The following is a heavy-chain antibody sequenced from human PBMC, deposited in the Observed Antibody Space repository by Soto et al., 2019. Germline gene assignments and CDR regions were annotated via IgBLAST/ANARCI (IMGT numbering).Heavy chain of an antibody. J-gene: IGHJ4*02. CDR2: IWYNGSNK. CDR1: VFTFSSYG. V-gene: IGHV3-33*01. D-gene: IGHD2-15*01. Sequence: GGALRLSFSASVFTFSSYGMHGIRRAPGKGLEWVAFIWYNGSNKYYADSVKGRFTISRDNSKNTLYLQMNSLRAEDTAVYYCAREIGYCSGGSRYRTPPVPFDYWGQGTLVTVSS. CDR3: AREIGYCSGGSRYRTPPVPFDY.